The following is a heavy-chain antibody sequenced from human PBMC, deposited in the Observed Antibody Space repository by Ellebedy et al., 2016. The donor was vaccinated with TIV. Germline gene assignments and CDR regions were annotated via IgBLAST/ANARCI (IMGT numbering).Heavy chain of an antibody. CDR1: GYTLTELS. V-gene: IGHV1-24*01. D-gene: IGHD3-10*01. Sequence: ASVKVSCXVSGYTLTELSMHWVRQAPGKGLEWMGGFDPEDGETIYAQKFQGRVTMTEDTSTDTAYMELSSLRSEDTAVYYCATGFTMVRGVILGGWFDPWGQGTLVTVSS. CDR3: ATGFTMVRGVILGGWFDP. CDR2: FDPEDGET. J-gene: IGHJ5*02.